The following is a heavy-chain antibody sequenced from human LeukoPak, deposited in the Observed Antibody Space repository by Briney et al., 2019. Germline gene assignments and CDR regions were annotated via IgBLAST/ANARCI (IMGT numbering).Heavy chain of an antibody. Sequence: SETLSLTCTVSGGSISSSSYYWGWIRQPPGKGLEWIGSIYYSGSTYYNPSLKSRVTISVDTSKNQFSLKLSSVTAADTAVYYCARARKGPRITIFGKGYYYMDVWGKGTTVTVSS. CDR3: ARARKGPRITIFGKGYYYMDV. D-gene: IGHD3-3*01. CDR1: GGSISSSSYY. J-gene: IGHJ6*03. CDR2: IYYSGST. V-gene: IGHV4-39*07.